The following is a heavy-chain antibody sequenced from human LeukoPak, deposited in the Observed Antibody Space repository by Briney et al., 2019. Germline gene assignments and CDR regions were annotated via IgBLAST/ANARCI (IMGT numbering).Heavy chain of an antibody. CDR3: ARVRGQGGYCTTTTCYSVDNYFDS. D-gene: IGHD2-8*01. CDR2: IYTPGST. V-gene: IGHV4-4*07. CDR1: GGSISSYH. Sequence: SETLSLTCTVSGGSISSYHWSWIRQPAGKGLEWIGHIYTPGSTKYNPSLKSRVTMSVDTSKNQFSLKMTSVTAADTAIYYCARVRGQGGYCTTTTCYSVDNYFDSWGQGTLVTVSS. J-gene: IGHJ5*01.